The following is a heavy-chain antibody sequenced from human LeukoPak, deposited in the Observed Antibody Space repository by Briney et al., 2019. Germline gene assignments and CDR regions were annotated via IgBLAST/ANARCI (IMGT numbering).Heavy chain of an antibody. D-gene: IGHD6-6*01. CDR1: GFTFTSYG. Sequence: GGSLRLSCAASGFTFTSYGMHWVRQAPGQGLEWVAVIWYDGRNKYYVDSVKGRFTISRDNSKNTVYLQMNSLRAEDTAVYFCARDLSIAGFDYWGQGTLVTVSS. CDR2: IWYDGRNK. CDR3: ARDLSIAGFDY. J-gene: IGHJ4*02. V-gene: IGHV3-33*01.